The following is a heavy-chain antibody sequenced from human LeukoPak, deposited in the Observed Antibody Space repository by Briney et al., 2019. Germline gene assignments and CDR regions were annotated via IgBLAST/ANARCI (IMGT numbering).Heavy chain of an antibody. D-gene: IGHD3-9*01. J-gene: IGHJ3*02. V-gene: IGHV3-21*01. CDR3: ARDRDYDILTGYGFDAFDI. CDR1: GFTFTSYS. CDR2: ISSSSSYI. Sequence: GRSLRLSCAASGFTFTSYSMNWVRQAPGKGLEWVSSISSSSSYIYYADSVKGRFTISRDNAKNSLYPQMNSLRAEDTAVYYCARDRDYDILTGYGFDAFDIWGQGTMVTVSS.